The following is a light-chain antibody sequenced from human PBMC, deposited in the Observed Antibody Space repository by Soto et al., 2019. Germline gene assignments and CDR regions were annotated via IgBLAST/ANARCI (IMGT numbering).Light chain of an antibody. CDR2: GAS. CDR1: QSVSSSY. J-gene: IGKJ5*01. CDR3: QQYGSSPPIT. V-gene: IGKV3-20*01. Sequence: EIVLTQSPGTLSLSQGERATLSCRASQSVSSSYLAWYQQKPGQAPRLLISGASSRATGIPDRFSGSGSGTDFTLTISRLEPEDFAVYYCQQYGSSPPITFGQGTRREIK.